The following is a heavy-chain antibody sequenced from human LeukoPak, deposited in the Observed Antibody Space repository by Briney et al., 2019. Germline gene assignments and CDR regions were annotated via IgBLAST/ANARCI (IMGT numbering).Heavy chain of an antibody. CDR3: ASYQIGSTDFWSHGMDV. CDR1: GGSISSYY. D-gene: IGHD3-3*01. Sequence: SETLSLTCTVPGGSISSYYWSWIRQPAGKGLEWIGRIYTSGSTNYNPSLKSRVTMSVDTSKNQFSLKLSSVTAADTAVYYCASYQIGSTDFWSHGMDVWGQGTTVTVFS. CDR2: IYTSGST. V-gene: IGHV4-4*07. J-gene: IGHJ6*02.